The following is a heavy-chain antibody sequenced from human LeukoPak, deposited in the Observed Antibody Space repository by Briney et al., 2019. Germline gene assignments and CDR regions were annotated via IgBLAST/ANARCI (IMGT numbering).Heavy chain of an antibody. Sequence: GGALRLSCAASGFTFSSYSMNWVRQAPGKGLEWVSYISSSSSTIYYADSVKGRFTISRDNAKNSLYLQMNSLRAEDTAVYYCARDSRYTIFGLGDYYYMDVWGKGTTVTVSS. J-gene: IGHJ6*03. CDR3: ARDSRYTIFGLGDYYYMDV. V-gene: IGHV3-48*04. CDR2: ISSSSSTI. CDR1: GFTFSSYS. D-gene: IGHD3-3*01.